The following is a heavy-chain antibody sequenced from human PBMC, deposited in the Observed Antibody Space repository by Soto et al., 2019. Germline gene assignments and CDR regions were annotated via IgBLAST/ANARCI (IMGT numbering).Heavy chain of an antibody. V-gene: IGHV3-21*06. CDR3: ARESEDLTSNFDY. CDR2: ISSTTNYI. J-gene: IGHJ4*02. Sequence: GGSLRLSCAASGFTFTRYSMNWVRQAPGKGLEWVSSISSTTNYIYYGDSMKGRFTISRDSAKHSLYLEMNSLRAEDTAVYYCARESEDLTSNFDYWGQGTLVTVSS. CDR1: GFTFTRYS.